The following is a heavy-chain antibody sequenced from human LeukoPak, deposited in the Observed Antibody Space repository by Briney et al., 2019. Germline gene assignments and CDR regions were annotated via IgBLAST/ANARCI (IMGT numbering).Heavy chain of an antibody. J-gene: IGHJ4*02. CDR3: ARAYNYGVRYFDY. V-gene: IGHV1-69*01. CDR1: GGTFSSYA. D-gene: IGHD3-16*01. CDR2: IIPIFGTA. Sequence: GASVMVSCKASGGTFSSYAISWVRQAPGQGLEWMGGIIPIFGTANYAQKFQGRVTITADESTSTAYMELSSLRSEDTAVYYCARAYNYGVRYFDYWGQGTLVTVSS.